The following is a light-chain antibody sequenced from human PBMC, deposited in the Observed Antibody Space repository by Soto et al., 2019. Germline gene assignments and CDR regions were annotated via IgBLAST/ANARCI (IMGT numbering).Light chain of an antibody. CDR2: EVS. V-gene: IGLV2-14*01. J-gene: IGLJ2*01. Sequence: QSALTQPASVSGSPGQSITISCTGTNSDVGGYNYVSWYQQHPGKAPKLMISEVSNRPSGVSNRFSGSKSGNTASLTISGLQAEDEADYYCNSFTSSSTVVFGGGTQLTVL. CDR1: NSDVGGYNY. CDR3: NSFTSSSTVV.